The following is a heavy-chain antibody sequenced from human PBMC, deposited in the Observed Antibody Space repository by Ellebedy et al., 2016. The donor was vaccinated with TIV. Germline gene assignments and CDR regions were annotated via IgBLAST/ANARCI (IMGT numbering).Heavy chain of an antibody. J-gene: IGHJ2*01. V-gene: IGHV3-72*01. CDR3: ARGNWYCDL. Sequence: PGGSLRLSCAASGFTFSDHHMDWVRQAPGKGLEWVGFIRGKTYGGTTEYAGSVKGRFSISRDDSKNSVYLHMNSLKTEDTAVYYCARGNWYCDLWGHGTLVTVSA. CDR1: GFTFSDHH. CDR2: IRGKTYGGTT.